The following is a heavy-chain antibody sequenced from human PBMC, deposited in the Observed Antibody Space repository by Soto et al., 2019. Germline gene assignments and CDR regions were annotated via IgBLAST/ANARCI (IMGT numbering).Heavy chain of an antibody. D-gene: IGHD4-17*01. CDR3: AKIMLTVTTAAFDI. CDR2: TSSGSTYA. Sequence: LSLTCAVSGGSISSGGSSWSWIRQPPGKGLEWVSYTSSGSTYAYFADSVKGRFTISRDNANNSLYLQMNSLRAEDTAVYYCAKIMLTVTTAAFDIWGQGTMVT. CDR1: GGSISSGGSS. J-gene: IGHJ3*02. V-gene: IGHV3-11*03.